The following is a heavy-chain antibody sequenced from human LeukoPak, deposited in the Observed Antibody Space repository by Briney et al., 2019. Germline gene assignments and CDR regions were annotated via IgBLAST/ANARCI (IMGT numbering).Heavy chain of an antibody. CDR2: ISSSSSYI. D-gene: IGHD3-10*01. CDR3: ASATMVRGVINGY. J-gene: IGHJ4*02. V-gene: IGHV3-21*01. CDR1: GFTFSSYS. Sequence: GGSLRLSCAASGFTFSSYSMNWVRQAPGKGLEWVSSISSSSSYIYYADSVKGRFTISRDNAKNSLYLQMNSLRAEDTAVYYCASATMVRGVINGYWGQGTLVTVSS.